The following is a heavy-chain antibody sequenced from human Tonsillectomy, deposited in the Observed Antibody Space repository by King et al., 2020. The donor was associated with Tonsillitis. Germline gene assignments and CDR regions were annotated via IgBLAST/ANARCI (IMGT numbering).Heavy chain of an antibody. V-gene: IGHV4-31*03. J-gene: IGHJ2*01. D-gene: IGHD6-19*01. CDR1: GGSISSGGYY. CDR2: IYYSGST. CDR3: ARDRWWLANRLDL. Sequence: QLQESGPGLVKPSQTLSLTCTVSGGSISSGGYYWSWIRQHPGKGLEWIGYIYYSGSTYYNPSLKSRVTISVDTSKNQFSLKLSSVTAADTAVYYCARDRWWLANRLDLWGRGTLVTVSS.